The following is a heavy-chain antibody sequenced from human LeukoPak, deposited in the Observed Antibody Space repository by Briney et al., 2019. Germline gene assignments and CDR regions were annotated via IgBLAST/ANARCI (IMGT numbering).Heavy chain of an antibody. J-gene: IGHJ4*02. Sequence: PGGSLRLSCAASGFTLSTYSMNWVRQAPGKGLEWVANIKQDGSEEYYVDSVKGRFTISTDNAKNSLYLQMNSLRAEDTAVYYRARDAYYDFWSGYPRYFDYWGQGTLVTVSS. CDR3: ARDAYYDFWSGYPRYFDY. CDR2: IKQDGSEE. D-gene: IGHD3-3*01. V-gene: IGHV3-7*01. CDR1: GFTLSTYS.